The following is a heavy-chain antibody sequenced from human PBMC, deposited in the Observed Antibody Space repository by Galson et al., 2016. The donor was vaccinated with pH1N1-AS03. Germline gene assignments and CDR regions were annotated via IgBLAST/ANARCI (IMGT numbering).Heavy chain of an antibody. J-gene: IGHJ4*02. CDR2: YGGSDENT. CDR3: TTVAGTYYNGAY. V-gene: IGHV3-23*01. D-gene: IGHD3-10*01. Sequence: SLRLSCAASGFSFNTFAMSWVCQAPGKGLEWVSTYGGSDENTYYADSVKGRFTISRDSSKNTLYLQMNTLRAEDTALYYCTTVAGTYYNGAYWGQGSLVTVSS. CDR1: GFSFNTFA.